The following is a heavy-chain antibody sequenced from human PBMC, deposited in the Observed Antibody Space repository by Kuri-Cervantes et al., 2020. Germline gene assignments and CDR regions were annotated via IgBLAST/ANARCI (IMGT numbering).Heavy chain of an antibody. J-gene: IGHJ4*02. Sequence: SETLSLTCTVSGGAISSGTYYWTWIRQPAGKGLEWIGLIYTSVSTNCKPSLKSRVTISIDTSKNQFSLKLTSVTAADTAVFYCARAGASFDWIFDTTHPLMIDSWGQGTLVTVSS. CDR3: ARAGASFDWIFDTTHPLMIDS. CDR1: GGAISSGTYY. CDR2: IYTSVST. D-gene: IGHD3-9*01. V-gene: IGHV4-61*02.